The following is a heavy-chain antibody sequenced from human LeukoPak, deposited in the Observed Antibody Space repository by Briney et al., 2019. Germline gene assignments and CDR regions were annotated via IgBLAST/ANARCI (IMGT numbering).Heavy chain of an antibody. V-gene: IGHV3-72*01. J-gene: IGHJ4*02. CDR2: VRNKTNSYTT. D-gene: IGHD3-22*01. Sequence: GGSLRLSCVASGFTFSAHYMDWVRQAPGKGLEWVGRVRNKTNSYTTECAASVKDRFIISRDDSKSSLYLQINSLKIEDTAVYYCARSDSSGYLEAYWGQGTLVTVSS. CDR1: GFTFSAHY. CDR3: ARSDSSGYLEAY.